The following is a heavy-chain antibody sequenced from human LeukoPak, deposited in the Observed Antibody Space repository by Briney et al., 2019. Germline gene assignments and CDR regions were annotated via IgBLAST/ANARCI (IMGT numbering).Heavy chain of an antibody. CDR3: VKSGYNRFDY. J-gene: IGHJ4*02. Sequence: GGSLRLSCATSGFTFRSYGLHWVRQAPGKGLQWVTSIRFDESNKYNADSVKGRFTISRDTSKNTLYLQMNSLRAADTAVYYCVKSGYNRFDYWGQGALVTVSS. CDR2: IRFDESNK. V-gene: IGHV3-30*02. CDR1: GFTFRSYG. D-gene: IGHD5-24*01.